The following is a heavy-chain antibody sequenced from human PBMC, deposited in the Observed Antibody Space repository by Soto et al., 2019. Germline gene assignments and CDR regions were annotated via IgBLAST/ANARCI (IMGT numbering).Heavy chain of an antibody. Sequence: QVQLVQSGAEVKKPGASVKVSCKASGYTFTSYDINWVRQATGQGLEWMGWMNPNIGNTGYAQKFHGKDTITKNTPIRTPDMGVSSLRSEHAAVYDWAGGKGGQGVEVYYYGMDVWGQGTTVTVSS. D-gene: IGHD3-16*01. CDR1: GYTFTSYD. CDR3: AGGKGGQGVEVYYYGMDV. CDR2: MNPNIGNT. J-gene: IGHJ6*02. V-gene: IGHV1-8*01.